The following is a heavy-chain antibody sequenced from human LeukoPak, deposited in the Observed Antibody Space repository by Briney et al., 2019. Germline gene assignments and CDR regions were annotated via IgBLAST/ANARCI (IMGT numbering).Heavy chain of an antibody. Sequence: GGSLRLSCAASGFAFSSYGMHWVRQAPRKGLEWVAVISYDGSNKYYADSVKGRFTISRDNSKNTLYLQMNSLRAEDTAVYYCAKDLSSSGLDYWGQGTLVTVSS. D-gene: IGHD6-19*01. CDR3: AKDLSSSGLDY. CDR1: GFAFSSYG. CDR2: ISYDGSNK. J-gene: IGHJ4*02. V-gene: IGHV3-30*18.